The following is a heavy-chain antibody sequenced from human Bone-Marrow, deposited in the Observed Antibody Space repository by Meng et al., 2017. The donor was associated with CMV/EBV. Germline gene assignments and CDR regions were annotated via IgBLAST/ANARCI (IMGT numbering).Heavy chain of an antibody. CDR3: ARVYIVGWRGYPEGY. CDR1: GYTFTGYY. Sequence: ASVKVSCKASGYTFTGYYMHWVRQAPGQGLEWMGWISPYNGNTNYAQNFQGRVTMTTDTSTDTAYMELRSLRSADTAVYYCARVYIVGWRGYPEGYWGQGTLVTVSS. J-gene: IGHJ4*02. CDR2: ISPYNGNT. D-gene: IGHD3-3*01. V-gene: IGHV1-18*04.